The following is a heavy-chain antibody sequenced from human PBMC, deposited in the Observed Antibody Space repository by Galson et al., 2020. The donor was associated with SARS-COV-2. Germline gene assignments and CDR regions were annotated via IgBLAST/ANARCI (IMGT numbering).Heavy chain of an antibody. Sequence: TGGSLRLSCAASGFTFSSYAMSWVRQAPGKGLEWVSAISGSGGSTYYADSVKGRFTISRDNSKNTLYLQMNSLRAEDTAVYYCAKGERITMIVVVTVFDYWGQGTLVTGSS. J-gene: IGHJ4*02. V-gene: IGHV3-23*01. D-gene: IGHD3-22*01. CDR2: ISGSGGST. CDR3: AKGERITMIVVVTVFDY. CDR1: GFTFSSYA.